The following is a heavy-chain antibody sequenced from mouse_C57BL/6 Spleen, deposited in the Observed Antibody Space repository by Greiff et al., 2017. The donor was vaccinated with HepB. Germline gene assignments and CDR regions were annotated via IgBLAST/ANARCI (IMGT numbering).Heavy chain of an antibody. CDR1: GYSITSDYY. V-gene: IGHV3-6*01. CDR2: ISYDGSN. J-gene: IGHJ3*01. CDR3: ARSLGPWFAY. Sequence: EVQLQQSGPGLVKPSQSLSLTCSVTGYSITSDYYWTWIRQFPGNKLEWMGYISYDGSNNYNPSLKNRISITRDTSKNQFFLKLNSVTTEDTATYYCARSLGPWFAYWGQGTLVTVSA. D-gene: IGHD4-1*01.